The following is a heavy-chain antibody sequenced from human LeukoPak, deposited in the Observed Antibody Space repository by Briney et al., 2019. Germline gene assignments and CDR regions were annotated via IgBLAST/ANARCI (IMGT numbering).Heavy chain of an antibody. CDR3: ARRNAAFDI. Sequence: GESLKISCKGSGYRFTSYWIGWVRQMPGKGLEWMGIVYPGDSDTRYSPSFQGQVTISADKSISTAYLQWNSLKASDTAVYYCARRNAAFDIWGQGTMVTVSS. J-gene: IGHJ3*02. CDR1: GYRFTSYW. CDR2: VYPGDSDT. V-gene: IGHV5-51*01.